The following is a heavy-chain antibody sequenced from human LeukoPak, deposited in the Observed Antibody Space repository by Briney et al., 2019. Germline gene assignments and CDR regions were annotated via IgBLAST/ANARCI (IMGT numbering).Heavy chain of an antibody. CDR2: INHSGST. CDR3: ARASTTFDD. Sequence: SETLSLTCAVSGYSISSGYYWSWIRQPPGKGLEWIGEINHSGSTNYNPSLKTRVTISVDTSKNQFTLKLSSVTAADTAVYFCARASTTFDDWGQGTLVTVSS. V-gene: IGHV4-38-2*01. CDR1: GYSISSGYY. D-gene: IGHD1-14*01. J-gene: IGHJ4*02.